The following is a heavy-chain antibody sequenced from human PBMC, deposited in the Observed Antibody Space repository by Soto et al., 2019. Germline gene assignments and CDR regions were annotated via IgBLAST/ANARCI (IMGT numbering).Heavy chain of an antibody. CDR2: FDPEDGET. J-gene: IGHJ4*02. CDR3: ATNSLCSSWYYFDY. V-gene: IGHV1-24*01. CDR1: GYTLAELS. D-gene: IGHD6-13*01. Sequence: GASVKVSCKVSGYTLAELSMHWVRQAPGKGLEWMGGFDPEDGETIYAQKFQGRVTMTEDTSTDTAYMELSSLRSEDTAVYYCATNSLCSSWYYFDYWGQGTLVTVSS.